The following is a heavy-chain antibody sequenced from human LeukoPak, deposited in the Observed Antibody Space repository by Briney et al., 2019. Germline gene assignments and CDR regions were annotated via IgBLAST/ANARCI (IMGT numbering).Heavy chain of an antibody. D-gene: IGHD5-24*01. V-gene: IGHV3-30*02. Sequence: PGGSLRLSCAASGFTFSSYDMHWVRQAPGKGLEWVAFIRYDGSNKYYADSVKGRFTISRDNSKNTLFLQMNSPRAEDAAVYYCTRDSERGYWGQGTLVTVSS. CDR3: TRDSERGY. J-gene: IGHJ4*02. CDR1: GFTFSSYD. CDR2: IRYDGSNK.